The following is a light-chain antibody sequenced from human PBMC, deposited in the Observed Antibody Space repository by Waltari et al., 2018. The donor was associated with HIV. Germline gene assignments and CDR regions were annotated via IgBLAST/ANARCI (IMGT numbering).Light chain of an antibody. CDR2: SAS. J-gene: IGKJ1*01. CDR1: HTISRF. V-gene: IGKV1-39*01. CDR3: QQTYSGPWT. Sequence: DIQLTQSPSSLSASVGDRVTVTCRANHTISRFLNWYQHKPGKAPNLLISSASNLHSGVPSRFGGSGSGTYFALTISSLQPEDVAVYYCQQTYSGPWTFGQGTKIDIK.